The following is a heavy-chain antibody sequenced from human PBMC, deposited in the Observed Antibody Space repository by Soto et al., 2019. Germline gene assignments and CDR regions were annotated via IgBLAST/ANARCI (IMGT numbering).Heavy chain of an antibody. CDR2: IHYRGST. CDR3: ARCRDAFGFDS. J-gene: IGHJ4*02. CDR1: GGFISRGGYY. D-gene: IGHD2-2*01. V-gene: IGHV4-31*03. Sequence: QVQLQESGPGLVEPSQTLSLTCSVSGGFISRGGYYWSCIRQFPGKGLEWIGYIHYRGSTYYNPSLKSRGSISVDMSKNQLSLNLTSVTAADTAVYYCARCRDAFGFDSWGQGTLVTVSS.